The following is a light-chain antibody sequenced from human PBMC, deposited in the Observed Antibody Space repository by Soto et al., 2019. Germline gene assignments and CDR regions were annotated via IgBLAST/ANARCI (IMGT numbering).Light chain of an antibody. CDR2: AAS. CDR1: QDISSH. CDR3: QQFNGSPFP. Sequence: DIQLTQSPSFLSAYVGDRVTITCRASQDISSHLVWYQQKPGEAPQLLIFAASTLQSGVPSRFSGSGSETEFTLTINGLQPEDFAPYYCQQFNGSPFPFPQGTRVDIK. J-gene: IGKJ5*01. V-gene: IGKV1-9*01.